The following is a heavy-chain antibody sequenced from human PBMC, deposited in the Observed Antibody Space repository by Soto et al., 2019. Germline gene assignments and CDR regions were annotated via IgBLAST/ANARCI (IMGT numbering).Heavy chain of an antibody. V-gene: IGHV1-24*01. CDR2: FDPEDGET. CDR3: ATVPSRYDFWSGYPDKGNWFDP. D-gene: IGHD3-3*01. Sequence: ASVKVSCKVSGYTLTELSMHCVRQAPGKGLEWMGGFDPEDGETIYAQKFQGRVTMTEDTSTDTAYMELSSLRSEDTAVYYCATVPSRYDFWSGYPDKGNWFDPWGQGTLVTVSS. J-gene: IGHJ5*02. CDR1: GYTLTELS.